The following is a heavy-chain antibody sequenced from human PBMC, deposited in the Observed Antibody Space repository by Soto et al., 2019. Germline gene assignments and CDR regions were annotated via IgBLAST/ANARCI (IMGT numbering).Heavy chain of an antibody. CDR1: GFTFCRFW. Sequence: GGALRLSCAASGFTFCRFWMNWVRQAPGKGLEWVANIKQDGTEKNYVDSVKGRFTISRDNARNSLYLQMASLRAEDTAVYFCARGDTPMITGMDSFDIWGQGTMVTVSS. D-gene: IGHD5-18*01. J-gene: IGHJ3*02. CDR2: IKQDGTEK. CDR3: ARGDTPMITGMDSFDI. V-gene: IGHV3-7*01.